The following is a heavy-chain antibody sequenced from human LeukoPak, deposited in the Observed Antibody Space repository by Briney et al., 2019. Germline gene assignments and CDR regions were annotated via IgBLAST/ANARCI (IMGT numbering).Heavy chain of an antibody. J-gene: IGHJ4*02. CDR2: INTYNSNT. Sequence: ASVKVSCKASGCAFTSYGISWVRQATGQGLEWMGWINTYNSNTNYAQKLQGRVTMTRDPFTSTVYMELRSLRSDDTAVYYCARGWENDYWGQGSLVTVSS. D-gene: IGHD1-26*01. CDR3: ARGWENDY. V-gene: IGHV1-18*01. CDR1: GCAFTSYG.